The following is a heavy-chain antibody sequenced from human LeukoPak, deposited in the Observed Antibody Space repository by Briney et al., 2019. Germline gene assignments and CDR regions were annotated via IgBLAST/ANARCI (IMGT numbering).Heavy chain of an antibody. CDR3: ARDRTVAGPLGY. J-gene: IGHJ4*02. V-gene: IGHV1-18*01. CDR2: ISAYNGNT. Sequence: ASVKVSCKASGYTFTSYGISWVRQAPGQGLEWMGWISAYNGNTNYAQKLQGRVTMTTDTSTSTAYMELRSLRSDDTAVYYCARDRTVAGPLGYWGQGILVTVSS. CDR1: GYTFTSYG. D-gene: IGHD6-19*01.